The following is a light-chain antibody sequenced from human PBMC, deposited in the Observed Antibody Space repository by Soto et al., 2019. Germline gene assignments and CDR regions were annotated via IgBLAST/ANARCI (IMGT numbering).Light chain of an antibody. V-gene: IGKV3-20*01. CDR1: HSLSSKC. J-gene: IGKJ1*01. CDR3: QQYDTSPT. Sequence: DIVLTQSPGTLSLSPGERATLSCTSSHSLSSKCLVWYQQKSGQTPRVLIYDASSRATGIPDRFSGSGSGTDFTLTISRLEHEDSAVYFCQQYDTSPTFGQGTKVEIK. CDR2: DAS.